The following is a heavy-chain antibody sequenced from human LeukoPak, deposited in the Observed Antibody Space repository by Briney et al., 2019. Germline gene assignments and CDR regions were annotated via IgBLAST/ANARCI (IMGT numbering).Heavy chain of an antibody. V-gene: IGHV3-23*01. CDR2: ISGSDPGT. CDR3: AKAPVTTCRGAFCYPFDY. Sequence: PGGSLRLSCAASGFTFNSYAMSWVRQAPGKGLEWVSAISGSDPGTYYADSVKGRFTISRDSSKNTLFLQMNRLRPEDAAVYYCAKAPVTTCRGAFCYPFDYWGLGTLVTVSS. D-gene: IGHD2-15*01. J-gene: IGHJ4*02. CDR1: GFTFNSYA.